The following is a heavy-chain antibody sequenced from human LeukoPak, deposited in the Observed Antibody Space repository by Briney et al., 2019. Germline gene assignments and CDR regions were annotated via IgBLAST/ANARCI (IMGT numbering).Heavy chain of an antibody. D-gene: IGHD4-17*01. CDR1: GFPFSSYS. CDR3: ASSTVTFYYYYMDV. J-gene: IGHJ6*03. V-gene: IGHV3-21*01. CDR2: ISSSSSYI. Sequence: AGGSLRLSCAAPGFPFSSYSMNWVRQAPGKGLEGVYSISSSSSYIYYADSVKGRFTISRDNAKNSLYLQMNSLRAEDTAVYYCASSTVTFYYYYMDVWGKGTTVTVSS.